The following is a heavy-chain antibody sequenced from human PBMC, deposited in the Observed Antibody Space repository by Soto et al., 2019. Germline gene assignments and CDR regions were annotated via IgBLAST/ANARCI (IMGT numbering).Heavy chain of an antibody. CDR1: EDTFRNYA. CDR3: ASTKYDSSAYYYWYLGL. CDR2: IIPSFGTA. D-gene: IGHD3-22*01. J-gene: IGHJ2*01. Sequence: QVELVQSGAEVMKPGSSVKVSCQASEDTFRNYAISWVRQAPGQGLEWMGGIIPSFGTANYAQKFQGRVTITADTSANTVYLELSSLRFEDTAVYYFASTKYDSSAYYYWYLGLWGRGTLVTVSS. V-gene: IGHV1-69*06.